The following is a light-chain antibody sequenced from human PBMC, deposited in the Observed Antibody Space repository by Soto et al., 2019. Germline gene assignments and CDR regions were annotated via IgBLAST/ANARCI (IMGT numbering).Light chain of an antibody. J-gene: IGKJ2*01. Sequence: IPMTPSPSSLSASVGDRVTLTCRTSRAINNYVNWYQHHPVRVPKLLISSASILQAWVPSRFSAGGSGTHFSLTISNLQPEDVATYYCQQSYSTPPHFGQGPKREI. CDR2: SAS. CDR1: RAINNY. V-gene: IGKV1-39*01. CDR3: QQSYSTPPH.